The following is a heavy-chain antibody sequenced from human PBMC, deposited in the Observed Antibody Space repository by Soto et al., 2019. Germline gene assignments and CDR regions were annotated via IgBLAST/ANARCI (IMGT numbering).Heavy chain of an antibody. CDR1: GYSFTSYW. Sequence: GESLKISCKGSGYSFTSYWISWVRQMPGKGLEWMGRIDPSYSYTNYSPSFQGHVTISADKSISTAYLQWSSLKASDTAMYYCARGSRIVGATHYYGMDVWGQGTTVTVSS. CDR2: IDPSYSYT. V-gene: IGHV5-10-1*01. J-gene: IGHJ6*02. D-gene: IGHD1-26*01. CDR3: ARGSRIVGATHYYGMDV.